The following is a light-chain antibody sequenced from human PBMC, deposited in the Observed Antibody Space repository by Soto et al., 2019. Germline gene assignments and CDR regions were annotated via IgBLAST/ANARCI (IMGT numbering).Light chain of an antibody. V-gene: IGKV1-9*01. Sequence: IQLTQFPSFLYASFGDRVTITCGASQGISGYLAWYQQKPGKAPELLTYAASTLQSGVPSRFSGIASGTDFTLTISSLQPEDSATYYGQQLKTYPPWTFGQGTKVDIK. CDR3: QQLKTYPPWT. CDR1: QGISGY. J-gene: IGKJ1*01. CDR2: AAS.